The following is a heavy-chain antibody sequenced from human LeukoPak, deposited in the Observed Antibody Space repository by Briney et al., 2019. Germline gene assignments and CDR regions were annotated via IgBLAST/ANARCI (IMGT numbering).Heavy chain of an antibody. Sequence: GASVKVSCKASGGTFSSYAISWVRQAPGQGLEWMGRIIPILGIANYAQKFQGRVTITADKSTSTAYMELSSLRSEDTAVYYCARLGGIGDYGDYPGLDPWGQGTLVTVSS. D-gene: IGHD4-17*01. CDR3: ARLGGIGDYGDYPGLDP. CDR2: IIPILGIA. V-gene: IGHV1-69*04. CDR1: GGTFSSYA. J-gene: IGHJ5*02.